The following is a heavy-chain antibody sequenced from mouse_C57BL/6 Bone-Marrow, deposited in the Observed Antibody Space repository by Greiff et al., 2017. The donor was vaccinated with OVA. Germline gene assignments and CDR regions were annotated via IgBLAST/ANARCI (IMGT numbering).Heavy chain of an antibody. CDR2: ISSGGSYT. CDR3: ARDGGRGDYLDY. D-gene: IGHD3-3*01. V-gene: IGHV5-6*01. Sequence: EVMLVESGGDLVKPGGSLKLSCAASGFTFSSYGMSWVRQTPDKRLEWVATISSGGSYTYYPDSVKGRFTISRDNAKNTLYLQRSRLKSEDTAMYNFARDGGRGDYLDYSGQRTTLTVSS. CDR1: GFTFSSYG. J-gene: IGHJ2*01.